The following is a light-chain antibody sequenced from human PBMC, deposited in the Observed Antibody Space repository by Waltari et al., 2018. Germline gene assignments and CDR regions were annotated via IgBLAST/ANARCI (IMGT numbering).Light chain of an antibody. CDR3: SSRDSSASHVV. V-gene: IGLV3-19*01. Sequence: SSELTQDPAVSVALGQTVRITCKGDSLRTSYESVYQQKSGQAPVLVLFGKNKRPSGIPDRFSGYNSETTTSLTITGAQAEDEADYYCSSRDSSASHVVFGGGTKLTVL. CDR1: SLRTSY. J-gene: IGLJ2*01. CDR2: GKN.